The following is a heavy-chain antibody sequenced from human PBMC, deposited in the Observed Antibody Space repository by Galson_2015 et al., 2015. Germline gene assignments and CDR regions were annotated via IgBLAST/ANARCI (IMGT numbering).Heavy chain of an antibody. J-gene: IGHJ5*02. D-gene: IGHD3-10*01. CDR3: AHSPRYYGSESYYRFDP. V-gene: IGHV2-5*02. CDR2: IYWDDDK. CDR1: GFSLSTSGVG. Sequence: PALVKPTQTLTLTCTFSGFSLSTSGVGVGWIRQPPGKALEWLALIYWDDDKRYSPSLKSRLTITKDTSKNQVVLTMTNMDPVDTATYYCAHSPRYYGSESYYRFDPWGQGTLVTVSS.